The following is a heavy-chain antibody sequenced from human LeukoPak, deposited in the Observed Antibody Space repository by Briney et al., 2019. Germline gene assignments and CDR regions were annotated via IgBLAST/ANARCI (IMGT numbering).Heavy chain of an antibody. CDR3: AKVSCSSTSCYMSYYGMDV. CDR2: ISWDGGST. V-gene: IGHV3-43*01. CDR1: GFTFSTYT. Sequence: GGSLRLSCAASGFTFSTYTMHWVRQAPGKGLEWVSLISWDGGSTYYADSVKGRFTISRDNSKNSLYLQMNSLRTEDTALYYCAKVSCSSTSCYMSYYGMDVWGQGTTVTVSS. D-gene: IGHD2-2*02. J-gene: IGHJ6*02.